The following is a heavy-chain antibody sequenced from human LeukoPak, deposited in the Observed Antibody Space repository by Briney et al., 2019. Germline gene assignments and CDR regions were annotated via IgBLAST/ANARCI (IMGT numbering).Heavy chain of an antibody. Sequence: GGSLRLSCAASGFTFSTYAMSWVRQAPGKGLEFVSIISGSGDVTYNAASVKGRFTISRDNSKNTVSLQMNNLRAEDTAVYYCAKHLPSGSFPLDYFHYWGQGTLVTVSS. J-gene: IGHJ4*02. CDR1: GFTFSTYA. CDR3: AKHLPSGSFPLDYFHY. CDR2: ISGSGDVT. D-gene: IGHD1-26*01. V-gene: IGHV3-23*01.